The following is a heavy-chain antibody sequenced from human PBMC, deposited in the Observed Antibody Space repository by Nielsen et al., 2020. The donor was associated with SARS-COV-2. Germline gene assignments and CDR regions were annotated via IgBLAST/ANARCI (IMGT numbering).Heavy chain of an antibody. CDR2: IIPIFGTA. V-gene: IGHV1-69*13. CDR3: ARALIGDIVIGYYYYYYMDV. Sequence: SVKVSCKASGGTFSSYAISWVRQAPGQGLEWMGGIIPIFGTANYAQKFQGRVTITADESTSTAYMELSSLGSEDTAVYYCARALIGDIVIGYYYYYYMDVWGKGTTVTVSS. CDR1: GGTFSSYA. D-gene: IGHD2/OR15-2a*01. J-gene: IGHJ6*03.